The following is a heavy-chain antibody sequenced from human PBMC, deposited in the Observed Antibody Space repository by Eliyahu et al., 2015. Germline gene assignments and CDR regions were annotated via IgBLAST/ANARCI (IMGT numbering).Heavy chain of an antibody. J-gene: IGHJ3*01. V-gene: IGHV3-33*01. CDR2: IWYDGSKK. CDR3: ARYGFDV. Sequence: QVQLVESGGGVVQPGRSLRLSCAASGFTFSNSGMHWVRQAPGKGLEWVAVIWYDGSKKYYADSVKGRFTISRDNSKNTLYLQINSLRADDTAVYFCARYGFDVWGQGTMVTVSS. CDR1: GFTFSNSG.